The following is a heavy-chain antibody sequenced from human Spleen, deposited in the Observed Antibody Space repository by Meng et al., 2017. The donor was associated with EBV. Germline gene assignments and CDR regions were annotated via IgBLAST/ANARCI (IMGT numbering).Heavy chain of an antibody. CDR2: INHSGSN. V-gene: IGHV4-34*01. Sequence: QVQLQQWGAGLLKPWEALSLTCAVYGGSFSGYYWSWIRQPPVKGLEWIGEINHSGSNNYNPSLKSRVTISEDTSKNQFSLKLTSVTAADTAVYYCARGQGYYDNSGYIDYWGQGTLVTVSS. J-gene: IGHJ4*02. CDR3: ARGQGYYDNSGYIDY. CDR1: GGSFSGYY. D-gene: IGHD3-22*01.